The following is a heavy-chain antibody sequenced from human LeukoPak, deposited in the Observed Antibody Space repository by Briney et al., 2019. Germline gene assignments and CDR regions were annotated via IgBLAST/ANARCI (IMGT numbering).Heavy chain of an antibody. V-gene: IGHV3-7*03. CDR3: AKRDTAMGQVY. D-gene: IGHD5-18*01. CDR2: IKQDGSKK. CDR1: GFTFSGFW. J-gene: IGHJ4*02. Sequence: QSGGSLRLSCAASGFTFSGFWMSWVRQSPGKGLEWVANIKQDGSKKEYVDSVKGRFTISRDNAKNSLYLQMDSLRAEDTAVYYCAKRDTAMGQVYWGQGTLVTVSS.